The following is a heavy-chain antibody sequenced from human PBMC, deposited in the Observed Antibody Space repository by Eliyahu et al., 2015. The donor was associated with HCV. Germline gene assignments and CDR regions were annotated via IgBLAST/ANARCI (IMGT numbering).Heavy chain of an antibody. V-gene: IGHV1-58*01. CDR1: GFTFRSSA. CDR2: IVVGSGLT. Sequence: QMQLVQSGPEVKKPGTSVKVSCKTSGFTFRSSAVQWVRQARGERLEWIGWIVVGSGLTNYAQKFQESVTITRDMSTSTAYMEVSSLRSEDTAVYYCAATVIASAGTGHYYGMDVWGQGTTVTVSS. CDR3: AATVIASAGTGHYYGMDV. D-gene: IGHD6-13*01. J-gene: IGHJ6*02.